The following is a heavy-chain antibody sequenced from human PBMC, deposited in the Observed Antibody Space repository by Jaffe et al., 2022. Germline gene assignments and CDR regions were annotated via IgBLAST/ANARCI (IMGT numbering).Heavy chain of an antibody. CDR1: GYSFTSYW. CDR3: ARLPSPPDCSSTSCYAPMDV. CDR2: IYPGDSDT. J-gene: IGHJ4*02. V-gene: IGHV5-51*03. D-gene: IGHD2-2*01. Sequence: EVQLVQSGAEVKKPGESLKISCKGSGYSFTSYWIGWVRQMPGKGLEWMGIIYPGDSDTRYSPSFQGQVTISADKSISTAYLQWSSLKASDTAMYYCARLPSPPDCSSTSCYAPMDVWGQGTLVTVSS.